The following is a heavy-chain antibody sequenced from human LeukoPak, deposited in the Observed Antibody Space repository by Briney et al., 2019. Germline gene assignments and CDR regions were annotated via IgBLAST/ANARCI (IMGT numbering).Heavy chain of an antibody. Sequence: PGGSLRLSCAASGFTFRDYTMAWVRQAPGKGLQWVASIVTSYAGTYYVDSVAGRFVVSRDNSKNILYLQMNRLRVEDTAMYFCAKGKAAGLLDWFDPWGPGTLVTVSS. CDR1: GFTFRDYT. CDR2: IVTSYAGT. J-gene: IGHJ5*02. D-gene: IGHD6-19*01. CDR3: AKGKAAGLLDWFDP. V-gene: IGHV3-23*05.